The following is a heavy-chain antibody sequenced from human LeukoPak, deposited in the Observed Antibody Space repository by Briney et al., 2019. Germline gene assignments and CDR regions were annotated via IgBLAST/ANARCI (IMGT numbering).Heavy chain of an antibody. CDR2: ISGSGGST. CDR1: GFTFGNYA. D-gene: IGHD3-22*01. Sequence: PGGSLRLSCAASGFTFGNYAMSWVRRAPGKGLDWVSAISGSGGSTYYADSVKGRFTIPRDNSKNTLYLQMNSLRAEDTAVYYCAKGRITRKLGLTYYYDSRPSGAFDYWGQGTLVTVSS. CDR3: AKGRITRKLGLTYYYDSRPSGAFDY. V-gene: IGHV3-23*01. J-gene: IGHJ4*02.